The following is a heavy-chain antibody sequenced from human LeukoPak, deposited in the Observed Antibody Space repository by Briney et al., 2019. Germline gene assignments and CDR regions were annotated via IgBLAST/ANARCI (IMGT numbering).Heavy chain of an antibody. CDR3: ATKTAFDY. J-gene: IGHJ4*02. D-gene: IGHD5-18*01. Sequence: GGSLRLSCAASGFTFSSYGMSWVRQAPGKGLEWVSTIIISGSSTYYADSVKGRFTISRDNSKNTLYLQMSSLRAEDTAVYFCATKTAFDYWGQGTLVTVSS. CDR1: GFTFSSYG. V-gene: IGHV3-23*01. CDR2: IIISGSST.